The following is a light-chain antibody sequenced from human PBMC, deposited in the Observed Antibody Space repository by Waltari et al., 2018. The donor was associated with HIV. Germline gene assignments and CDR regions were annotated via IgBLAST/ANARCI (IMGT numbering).Light chain of an antibody. CDR2: DAS. CDR1: QGVSSY. J-gene: IGKJ1*01. V-gene: IGKV3-11*01. CDR3: QQRSNWPVT. Sequence: EIVLTQSPATLSLSPGERATLPCRASQGVSSYLAWYQQKPGQAPRLLIYDASNRATGIPARFSGSGSGTDFTLTISSLEPEDFAVYYCQQRSNWPVTFGQGTKVEIK.